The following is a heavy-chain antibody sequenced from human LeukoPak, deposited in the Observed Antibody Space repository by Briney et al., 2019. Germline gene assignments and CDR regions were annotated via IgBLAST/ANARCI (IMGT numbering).Heavy chain of an antibody. CDR2: INPDNGGT. Sequence: ASVKVSCKASGYTFTGYYMHWVRQAPGQGLEWMGWINPDNGGTNYAQKFRGRVTMTRDMSISTAYMELSRLRSDDTAVYYCARDPSNSGYDYLYYFDYWGQGTLVTVSS. D-gene: IGHD5-12*01. J-gene: IGHJ4*02. CDR1: GYTFTGYY. CDR3: ARDPSNSGYDYLYYFDY. V-gene: IGHV1-2*02.